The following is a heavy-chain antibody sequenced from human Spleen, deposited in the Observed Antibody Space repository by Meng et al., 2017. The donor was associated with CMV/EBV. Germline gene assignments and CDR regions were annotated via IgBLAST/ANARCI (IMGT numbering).Heavy chain of an antibody. Sequence: SETLSLTCTVSGASISSYYWSWIRQPPGKGLEWIGYVYYSGRTNYNPSLKSRVNISTDTSKNQFSLKLTSVTVADTAVYYCARDRGNDGFDVWGQGTLVTVSS. CDR2: VYYSGRT. J-gene: IGHJ3*01. CDR1: GASISSYY. CDR3: ARDRGNDGFDV. D-gene: IGHD3-10*01. V-gene: IGHV4-59*01.